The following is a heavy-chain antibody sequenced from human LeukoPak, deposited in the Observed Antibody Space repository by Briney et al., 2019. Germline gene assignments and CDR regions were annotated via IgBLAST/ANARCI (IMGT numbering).Heavy chain of an antibody. CDR3: ARGPPAAV. D-gene: IGHD6-25*01. CDR1: GFTFSSYW. V-gene: IGHV3-74*01. CDR2: INPDGSTT. Sequence: PGGSLRLSCAASGFTFSSYWMHWVRQAPGKGLVWVSRINPDGSTTDYADSVKGRFTISRDNAESMLYLPMKSLRAEDTAVYYCARGPPAAVWGPGALVTVSS. J-gene: IGHJ4*02.